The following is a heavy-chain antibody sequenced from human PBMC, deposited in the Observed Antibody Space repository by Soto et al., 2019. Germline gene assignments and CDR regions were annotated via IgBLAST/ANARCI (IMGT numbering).Heavy chain of an antibody. J-gene: IGHJ4*02. V-gene: IGHV4-61*01. CDR2: IFNSGGT. CDR3: ATDSDTVTTGY. CDR1: GGSVRSGNHY. D-gene: IGHD4-17*01. Sequence: TSETLSLTCSVSGGSVRSGNHYWSWIRQPPGKGLEWIGYIFNSGGTKYNPSLKSRVSISADMSKNQFSLNLTSVTAADTAVYYCATDSDTVTTGYWGQGTLVTVSS.